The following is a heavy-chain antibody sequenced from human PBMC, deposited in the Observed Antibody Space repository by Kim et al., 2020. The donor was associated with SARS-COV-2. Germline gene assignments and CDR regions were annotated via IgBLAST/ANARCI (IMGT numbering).Heavy chain of an antibody. CDR2: IWYDGSNK. CDR1: GFTFSSYG. J-gene: IGHJ6*02. Sequence: GGSLRLSCAASGFTFSSYGMHWVRQAPGKGLEWVAVIWYDGSNKYYADSVKGRFTISRDNSKNTLYLQMNSLRAEDTAVYYCARDPGGSSWYPSPHYYYYGMDVCGQGTTVTVSS. V-gene: IGHV3-33*01. D-gene: IGHD6-13*01. CDR3: ARDPGGSSWYPSPHYYYYGMDV.